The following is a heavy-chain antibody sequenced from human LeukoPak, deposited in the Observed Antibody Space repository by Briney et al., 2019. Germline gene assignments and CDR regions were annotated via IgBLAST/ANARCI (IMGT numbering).Heavy chain of an antibody. V-gene: IGHV4-39*01. CDR2: IYYSGRT. CDR1: GDSISSTSYY. Sequence: PSETLSLTRTVSGDSISSTSYYWGWIRQPPGKGLEWIGTIYYSGRTYYNPSLKSRVTIFVDTAKNQVSLKLSSVTAADTAVYYCARPSGSYRAEYFQHWGQGTLVTVSS. CDR3: ARPSGSYRAEYFQH. D-gene: IGHD1-26*01. J-gene: IGHJ1*01.